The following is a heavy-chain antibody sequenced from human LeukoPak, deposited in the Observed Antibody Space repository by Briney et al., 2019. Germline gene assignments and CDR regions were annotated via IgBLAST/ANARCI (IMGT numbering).Heavy chain of an antibody. CDR3: ARNNLDAYYYYMDV. Sequence: GASVKVSCKASGGTFSSYAISWVRQAPGQGLEWMGGIIPIFGTANYAQEFQGRVAITTDESTSTAHMELSSLRSEDTAVYYCARNNLDAYYYYMDVWGKGTTVTVSS. CDR2: IIPIFGTA. CDR1: GGTFSSYA. V-gene: IGHV1-69*05. D-gene: IGHD3/OR15-3a*01. J-gene: IGHJ6*03.